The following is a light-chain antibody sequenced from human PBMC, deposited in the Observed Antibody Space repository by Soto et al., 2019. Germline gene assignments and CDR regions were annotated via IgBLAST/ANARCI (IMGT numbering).Light chain of an antibody. CDR2: AAS. J-gene: IGKJ1*01. Sequence: IQMTQSPSSLSASVGDRVTITCRASQRISSYLNWYQQKPGKAPKLLIYAASSLQSGVPARFRGSGSGTDFTLTISILQPEDFATYYCQQSYSTPWTFGQGTKVEIK. V-gene: IGKV1-39*01. CDR1: QRISSY. CDR3: QQSYSTPWT.